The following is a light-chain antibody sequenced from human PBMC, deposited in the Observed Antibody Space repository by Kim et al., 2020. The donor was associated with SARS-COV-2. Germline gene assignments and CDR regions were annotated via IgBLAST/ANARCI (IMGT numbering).Light chain of an antibody. Sequence: TPGERATLPCRASQSVSSSYLAWYQQKPGQAPWLLIYGASSRATGIPDRFSGSGSGTDFTLTISRLEPEDFAVYYCQQYGSSPWTFGQGTKVDIK. CDR2: GAS. J-gene: IGKJ1*01. CDR1: QSVSSSY. CDR3: QQYGSSPWT. V-gene: IGKV3-20*01.